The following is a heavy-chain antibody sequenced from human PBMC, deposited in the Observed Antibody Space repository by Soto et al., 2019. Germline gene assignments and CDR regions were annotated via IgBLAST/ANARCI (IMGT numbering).Heavy chain of an antibody. J-gene: IGHJ5*02. Sequence: QVQLVQSGAEVKKPGASVKVSCKVHGSTPTELAMHWVRQAPGKGLEWMGGFDPEEGETVYALNFEGRVTMTEDTSTDTAYMELSSLRSDDTAVYYCATQGGVDGGFLFYFDLWGQGTLVTVSS. CDR2: FDPEEGET. D-gene: IGHD3-16*01. CDR3: ATQGGVDGGFLFYFDL. CDR1: GSTPTELA. V-gene: IGHV1-24*01.